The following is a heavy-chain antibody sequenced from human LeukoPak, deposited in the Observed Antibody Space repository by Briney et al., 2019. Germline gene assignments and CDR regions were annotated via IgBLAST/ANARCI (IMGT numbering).Heavy chain of an antibody. V-gene: IGHV6-1*01. CDR3: ARYGSAWCIDS. CDR1: GDSVSSHSAC. D-gene: IGHD6-19*01. J-gene: IGHJ4*02. Sequence: SQTLSPTCAISGDSVSSHSACWNWIRQSPSRGLEWLGRTYYRSQWYSDYGDSVRGRITINPDTSKNQFSLQLNSVTPDDTAVYYCARYGSAWCIDSWGQGTLVTVSS. CDR2: TYYRSQWYS.